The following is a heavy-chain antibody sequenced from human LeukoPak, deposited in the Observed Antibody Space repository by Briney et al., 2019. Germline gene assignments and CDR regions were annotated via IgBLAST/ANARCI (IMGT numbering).Heavy chain of an antibody. CDR2: IWYDGSNK. D-gene: IGHD6-13*01. Sequence: GGSLRLSCAASGFTFDSFGINWVRQAPGKGLEWVAFIWYDGSNKHYADSVKGRFTISRDNSKSTLYLQMNSLRPADTAVYYCARSKAASGGGSDYWGQGTLVTVSS. CDR1: GFTFDSFG. V-gene: IGHV3-30*02. J-gene: IGHJ4*02. CDR3: ARSKAASGGGSDY.